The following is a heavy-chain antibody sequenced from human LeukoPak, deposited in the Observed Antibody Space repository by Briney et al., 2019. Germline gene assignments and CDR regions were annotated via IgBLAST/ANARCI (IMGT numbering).Heavy chain of an antibody. D-gene: IGHD6-19*01. CDR1: GFSFSDYS. CDR2: ISYDGSNE. J-gene: IGHJ4*02. CDR3: AKDRAITVAGTGLEY. Sequence: GGSLRLSCAASGFSFSDYSMHWVRQAPGKGLEWVAIISYDGSNERYADSVKGRFTISRDNSKNTLYLQMNSLRTEDTAVYFCAKDRAITVAGTGLEYWGQGALVTVFS. V-gene: IGHV3-30-3*01.